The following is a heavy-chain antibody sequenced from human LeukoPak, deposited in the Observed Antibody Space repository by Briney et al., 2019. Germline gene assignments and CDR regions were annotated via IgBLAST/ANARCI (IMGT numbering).Heavy chain of an antibody. V-gene: IGHV3-66*01. CDR1: TFTVSDKY. CDR2: IYGVGST. CDR3: ARDLTYGGKRGFYFDY. D-gene: IGHD4-23*01. Sequence: GGSLRLSCASSTFTVSDKYMSWVRQAPGKSLEWVSVIYGVGSTYYADSVKGRFTMSRDNSKNTVYLQMNSLRAEDTAVYYCARDLTYGGKRGFYFDYWGQGTLVTVSS. J-gene: IGHJ4*02.